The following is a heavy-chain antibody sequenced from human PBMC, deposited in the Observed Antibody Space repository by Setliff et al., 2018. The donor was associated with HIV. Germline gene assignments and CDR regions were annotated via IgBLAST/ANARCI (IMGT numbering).Heavy chain of an antibody. CDR3: ARHPREETQRNYKFDS. Sequence: ASETLSLTCTVSGGSISSYYWSWIRQSPGKGLEWIGYIYISGSTNYNPSLKTRATISRDTSKNQFSLRLSSVTATDTAMYYCARHPREETQRNYKFDSWGQGTLVTVSS. V-gene: IGHV4-4*09. D-gene: IGHD1-7*01. J-gene: IGHJ4*02. CDR1: GGSISSYY. CDR2: IYISGST.